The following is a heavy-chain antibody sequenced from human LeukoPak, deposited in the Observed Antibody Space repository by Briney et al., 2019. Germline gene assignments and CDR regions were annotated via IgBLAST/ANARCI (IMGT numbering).Heavy chain of an antibody. J-gene: IGHJ4*02. V-gene: IGHV3-23*01. CDR2: ISNSGGSA. D-gene: IGHD3-16*02. Sequence: GGSLTLSCGASGFTFSNYAMSWVRQATAKGLEWVSGISNSGGSAYYADSVKGRFTISRDNSRNTLYLQMNSLRAEDTALYYCAKGLRLGELSSGFDYWGQGTLVTVSS. CDR3: AKGLRLGELSSGFDY. CDR1: GFTFSNYA.